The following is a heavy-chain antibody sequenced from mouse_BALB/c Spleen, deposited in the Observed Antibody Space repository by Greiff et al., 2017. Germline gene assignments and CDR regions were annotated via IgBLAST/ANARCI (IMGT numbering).Heavy chain of an antibody. CDR2: ISTYYGDA. CDR3: ARKDYRYDDYAMDY. Sequence: QVQLKQSGAELVRPGVSVKISCKGSGYTFTDYAMHWVKQSHAKSLEWIGVISTYYGDASYNQKFKGKATMTVDKSSSTAYMELARLTSEDSAIYYCARKDYRYDDYAMDYWGQGTSVTVSS. CDR1: GYTFTDYA. J-gene: IGHJ4*01. V-gene: IGHV1S137*01. D-gene: IGHD2-14*01.